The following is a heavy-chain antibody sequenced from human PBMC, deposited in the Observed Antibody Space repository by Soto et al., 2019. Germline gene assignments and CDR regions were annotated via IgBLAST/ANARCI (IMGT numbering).Heavy chain of an antibody. J-gene: IGHJ6*02. CDR2: INYSGST. CDR3: AQGGVRMDV. V-gene: IGHV4-59*01. D-gene: IGHD3-16*01. Sequence: PSETLSLTCTVSGGSISSSSWIWIRQPPGKGLEWIGFINYSGSTYNPSLKTRVTISEDTSMNQFSLRLSSVTAADTAVYYCAQGGVRMDVWGQGTTVTVSS. CDR1: GGSISSSS.